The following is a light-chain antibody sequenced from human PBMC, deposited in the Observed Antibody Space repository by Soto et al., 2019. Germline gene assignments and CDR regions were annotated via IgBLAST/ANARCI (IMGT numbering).Light chain of an antibody. CDR3: QQYSVYWP. J-gene: IGKJ1*01. CDR1: QSVSTR. CDR2: DAS. V-gene: IGKV1-5*02. Sequence: DIQMTQSPSSLSASVGDRVTIICRASQSVSTRLAWYQQKPGKAPKVLIYDASSWAGGVPSRFTRSGSGTEFTLTSNSRQRDDLATYYFQQYSVYWPFGQGTKV.